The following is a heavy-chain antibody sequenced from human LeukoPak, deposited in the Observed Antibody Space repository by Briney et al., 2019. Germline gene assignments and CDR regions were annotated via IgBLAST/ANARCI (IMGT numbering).Heavy chain of an antibody. CDR3: ARDPNGDYVGAFDF. J-gene: IGHJ3*01. Sequence: GGSLKLSCVGSGFIFSNYALIWVRQAPGKGLEWVSAISSAGTFYADSVRGRFIMPRDNSKNTLYLKMNSLRDEDTAIYYCARDPNGDYVGAFDFWGQGTMVTVSS. D-gene: IGHD4-17*01. V-gene: IGHV3-23*01. CDR2: ISSAGT. CDR1: GFIFSNYA.